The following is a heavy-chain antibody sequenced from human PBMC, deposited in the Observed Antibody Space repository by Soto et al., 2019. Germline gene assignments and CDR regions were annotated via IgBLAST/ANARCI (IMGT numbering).Heavy chain of an antibody. CDR1: GYSMTSGYY. Sequence: PSETLSLTCAVSGYSMTSGYYWGGVRQPPGKGLEWLGSIYHGGSVYYNPSLKSRVTLSLDASKHHFPLHLTSVTAADTAVYYCARTFDYYGMDVWGQGTAVTVSS. CDR3: ARTFDYYGMDV. D-gene: IGHD3-3*01. CDR2: IYHGGSV. J-gene: IGHJ6*02. V-gene: IGHV4-38-2*01.